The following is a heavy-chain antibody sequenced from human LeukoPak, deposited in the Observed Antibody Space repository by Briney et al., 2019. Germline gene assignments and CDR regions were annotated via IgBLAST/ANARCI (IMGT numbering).Heavy chain of an antibody. CDR1: GFTFSTYA. Sequence: AGSLRLSCAASGFTFSTYAMTWVRQAPGKGLEWVSVISGSGGTTYYADSVKGRFTLSRDNSKNTVFLQMNSLRAEDTAVYYCAKSIGGVVVVAADYWGQGTLVTVSS. V-gene: IGHV3-23*01. CDR3: AKSIGGVVVVAADY. J-gene: IGHJ4*02. CDR2: ISGSGGTT. D-gene: IGHD2-15*01.